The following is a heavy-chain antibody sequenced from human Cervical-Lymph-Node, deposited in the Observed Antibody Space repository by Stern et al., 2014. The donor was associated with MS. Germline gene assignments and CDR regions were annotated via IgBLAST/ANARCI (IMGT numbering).Heavy chain of an antibody. J-gene: IGHJ4*02. D-gene: IGHD6-13*01. CDR3: ARSAGSSWDNFDY. CDR2: ISGGGGGT. Sequence: MQLVQSGGGLVQPGGSLRLSCAASGFTFSSYAMSWVRQAPGKGLEWVSAISGGGGGTYYADSVKGRFTISRDNSKNTLYLQMNSLRAEDTAVYYCARSAGSSWDNFDYWGQGTLVTVSS. CDR1: GFTFSSYA. V-gene: IGHV3-23*04.